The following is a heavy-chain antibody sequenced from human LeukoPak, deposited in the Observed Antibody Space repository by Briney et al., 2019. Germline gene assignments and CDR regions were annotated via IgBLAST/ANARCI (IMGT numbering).Heavy chain of an antibody. Sequence: ASVKVSCKASGYTFTGYYMHWVRQAPGQGLEWMGWINPNSGGTKYAQKFQGRVTLTRDTSISTAYMELSRLRCDDTAVYYCARSYDFWSGPPFDPWGQGTPVTVSS. CDR1: GYTFTGYY. D-gene: IGHD3-3*01. V-gene: IGHV1-2*02. CDR2: INPNSGGT. CDR3: ARSYDFWSGPPFDP. J-gene: IGHJ5*02.